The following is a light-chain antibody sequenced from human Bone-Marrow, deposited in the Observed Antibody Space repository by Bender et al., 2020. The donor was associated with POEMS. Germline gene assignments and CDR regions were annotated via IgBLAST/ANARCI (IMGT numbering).Light chain of an antibody. CDR1: ALPKQY. J-gene: IGLJ3*02. CDR3: QSADSSGPWV. Sequence: SYELTQPPSVSVSPGQTARITCSGDALPKQYAYWYQQKPGQAPVMVIYKDSVRPSGIPDRFSASISGASVTLTISGVQAEDEADYYCQSADSSGPWVFGGGTKLTVL. CDR2: KDS. V-gene: IGLV3-25*03.